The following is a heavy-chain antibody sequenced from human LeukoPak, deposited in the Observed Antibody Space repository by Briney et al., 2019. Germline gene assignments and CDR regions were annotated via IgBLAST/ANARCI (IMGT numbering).Heavy chain of an antibody. CDR2: INHSGST. CDR1: GGSFSGYY. V-gene: IGHV4-34*01. CDR3: ARASPWDLDY. J-gene: IGHJ4*02. D-gene: IGHD1-26*01. Sequence: ETSATLSLTCAVYGGSFSGYYWSWIRQPPGKGLEWIGEINHSGSTNYNPSLKSRVTISVDTSKNQFSLKLSSVTAAHTAVYYCARASPWDLDYWGQGTLVTVSS.